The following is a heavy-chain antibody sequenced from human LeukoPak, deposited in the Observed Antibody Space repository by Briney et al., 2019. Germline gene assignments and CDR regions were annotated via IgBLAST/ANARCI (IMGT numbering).Heavy chain of an antibody. V-gene: IGHV3-23*01. CDR2: IGGSGGSP. J-gene: IGHJ6*01. CDR1: GFTFSSYA. CDR3: EKDRYYGSGSYYAHYYYGMHV. Sequence: GGSLRLSCAASGFTFSSYAMNWVRQAPGKGLEWVSAIGGSGGSPYYADSVKGRFTISRDNSKNTLYLQMNSLRAEDTAVYYCEKDRYYGSGSYYAHYYYGMHVWGQGTTVSVSS. D-gene: IGHD3-10*01.